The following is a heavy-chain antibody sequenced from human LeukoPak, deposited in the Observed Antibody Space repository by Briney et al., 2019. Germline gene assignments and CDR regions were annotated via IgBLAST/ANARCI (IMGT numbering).Heavy chain of an antibody. D-gene: IGHD3-22*01. V-gene: IGHV4-61*02. J-gene: IGHJ4*02. CDR3: ARELYDSSGYYLYFDY. CDR1: GGSISSGSYY. Sequence: SETLSLTXTVSGGSISSGSYYWSWIRQPAGKGLEWIGRIYTSGSTNYNPSLKSRVTISVDTSKNQFSLKLSPVTAADTAVYYCARELYDSSGYYLYFDYWGQGTLVTVSS. CDR2: IYTSGST.